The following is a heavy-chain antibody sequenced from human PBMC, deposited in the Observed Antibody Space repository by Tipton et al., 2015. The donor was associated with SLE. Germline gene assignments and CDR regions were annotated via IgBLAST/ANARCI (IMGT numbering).Heavy chain of an antibody. J-gene: IGHJ6*02. V-gene: IGHV3-33*08. CDR2: IWYDGSNK. CDR1: GFTFSSYG. Sequence: RSLRLSCAASGFTFSSYGMHWVRQAPGKGLEWVAVIWYDGSNKYYADSVKGRFTISRDNSKNTLYLQMYSLRADDTAVYYCAGELLGYYGVDVWGQGTTVTVSS. CDR3: AGELLGYYGVDV. D-gene: IGHD2/OR15-2a*01.